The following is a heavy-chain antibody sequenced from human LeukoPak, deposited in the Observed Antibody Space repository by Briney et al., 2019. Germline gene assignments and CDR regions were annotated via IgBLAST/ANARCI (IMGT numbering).Heavy chain of an antibody. V-gene: IGHV5-51*01. D-gene: IGHD7-27*01. CDR3: ARGAWGEGGLIDY. Sequence: PGESLKISCKASGYSFTTYWIGWVRQMPGKGLEWMGIIYPGDSDTTYSPSFQGQVTISADKSITTASLQWGSLKASDTAMYYCARGAWGEGGLIDYWGQGTLVTVSS. CDR2: IYPGDSDT. CDR1: GYSFTTYW. J-gene: IGHJ4*02.